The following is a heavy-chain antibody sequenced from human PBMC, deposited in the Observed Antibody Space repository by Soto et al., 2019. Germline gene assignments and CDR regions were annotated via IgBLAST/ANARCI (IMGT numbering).Heavy chain of an antibody. Sequence: GGSLRLSCTASGFTFGDYAMSWVRQAPGKGLEWVGFIRSKAYGGTTEYAASVKGRFTISRDDSKSIAYLQMNSLKTEDTAVYYCTRESIAARRDFDYWGQGTLVTV. D-gene: IGHD6-6*01. V-gene: IGHV3-49*04. CDR2: IRSKAYGGTT. CDR3: TRESIAARRDFDY. J-gene: IGHJ4*02. CDR1: GFTFGDYA.